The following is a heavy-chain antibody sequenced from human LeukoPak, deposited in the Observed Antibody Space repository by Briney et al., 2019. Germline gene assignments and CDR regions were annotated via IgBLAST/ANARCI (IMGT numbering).Heavy chain of an antibody. V-gene: IGHV3-23*01. CDR3: ARSVPDYTRFDF. J-gene: IGHJ4*02. Sequence: GGSLRLSCVASGFTFSDYAMNWVRQAPGKGLEWVSTFKANYNQVYYAESVRGRFTISTDNSKNTAYLQMNSLRVEDTALYYCARSVPDYTRFDFWGQGALVTVSS. CDR1: GFTFSDYA. D-gene: IGHD4-11*01. CDR2: FKANYNQV.